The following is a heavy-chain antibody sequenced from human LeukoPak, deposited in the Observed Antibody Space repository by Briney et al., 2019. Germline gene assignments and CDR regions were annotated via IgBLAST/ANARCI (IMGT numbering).Heavy chain of an antibody. CDR2: ISYNGSDK. Sequence: GRSLRLSCAASGFMFSNCGMHWVRHAPGKGLEWVAVISYNGSDKYYADSVKGRFTISRDNSKNMLYLQLSSLRAEDTAVYYCGTSGTLIWPDYWGQGTLVTAPS. V-gene: IGHV3-30*03. CDR1: GFMFSNCG. D-gene: IGHD6-13*01. J-gene: IGHJ4*02. CDR3: GTSGTLIWPDY.